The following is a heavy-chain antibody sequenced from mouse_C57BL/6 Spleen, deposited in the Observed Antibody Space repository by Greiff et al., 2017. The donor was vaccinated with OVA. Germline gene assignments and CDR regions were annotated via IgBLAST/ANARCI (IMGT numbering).Heavy chain of an antibody. CDR3: ARHYDYDGEDFDY. V-gene: IGHV1-20*01. J-gene: IGHJ2*01. CDR1: GYSFTGYF. D-gene: IGHD2-4*01. CDR2: INPYNGDT. Sequence: EVQLMASGPELVKPGDSVKISCKASGYSFTGYFMNWVMQSHGKSLEWIGRINPYNGDTFYNQKFKGKATLTVDKSSSTAHMELRSLTSEDSAVYYCARHYDYDGEDFDYWGQGTTLTVSS.